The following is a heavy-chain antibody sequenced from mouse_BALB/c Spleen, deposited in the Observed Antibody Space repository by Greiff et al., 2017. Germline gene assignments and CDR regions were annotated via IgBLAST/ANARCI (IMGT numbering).Heavy chain of an antibody. D-gene: IGHD2-1*01. CDR2: INSNGGST. CDR1: GFTFSSYG. V-gene: IGHV5-6-2*01. J-gene: IGHJ4*01. CDR3: ARHGNYNAMDY. Sequence: DVKLVESGGDLVKPGGSLKLSCAASGFTFSSYGMSWVRQTPEKRLELVAAINSNGGSTYYPDTVKGRFTISRDNAKNTLYLQMSSLKSEDTALYYCARHGNYNAMDYWGQGTSVTVSS.